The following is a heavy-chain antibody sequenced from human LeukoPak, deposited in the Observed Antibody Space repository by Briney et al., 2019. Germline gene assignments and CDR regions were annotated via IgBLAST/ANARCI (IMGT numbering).Heavy chain of an antibody. Sequence: ASVKVSCKASGYTFTSYYMHWVRQAPGQGLEWMGIISPSGGSTSYAQKFQGRVTMTRDTSTSTVYMELSSLRSEDTAVYYCARDSRPVVVVAATWFDPWGQGTLVTVSS. V-gene: IGHV1-46*01. CDR2: ISPSGGST. D-gene: IGHD2-15*01. J-gene: IGHJ5*02. CDR1: GYTFTSYY. CDR3: ARDSRPVVVVAATWFDP.